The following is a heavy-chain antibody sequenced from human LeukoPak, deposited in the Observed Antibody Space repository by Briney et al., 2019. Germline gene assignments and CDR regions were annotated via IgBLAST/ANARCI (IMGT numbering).Heavy chain of an antibody. CDR3: ARLYYYVSGTYSRYFDY. V-gene: IGHV3-53*01. J-gene: IGHJ4*02. CDR2: IYSGGTT. Sequence: GGSLRLSCAASGFTVSSNYMTWVRPAPGKGLEWVSIIYSGGTTYYADSVKGRFTMSRDNSKTTLYLQMNSLRAEDTAVYYCARLYYYVSGTYSRYFDYWGQGTLVTVSS. CDR1: GFTVSSNY. D-gene: IGHD3-10*01.